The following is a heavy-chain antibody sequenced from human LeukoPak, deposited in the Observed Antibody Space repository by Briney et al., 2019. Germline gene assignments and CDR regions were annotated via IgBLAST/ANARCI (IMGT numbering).Heavy chain of an antibody. J-gene: IGHJ5*02. CDR3: ARETEIFQYNWFDP. Sequence: GGSLRLSCAASGFTFSSYAMHWVRQAPGKGLEWVAVISYDGSNKYYADSVKGRFTISRDNAKNSLYLQMNSLRAEDTAVYYCARETEIFQYNWFDPWGQGTLVTVSS. CDR2: ISYDGSNK. V-gene: IGHV3-30-3*01. CDR1: GFTFSSYA. D-gene: IGHD3-9*01.